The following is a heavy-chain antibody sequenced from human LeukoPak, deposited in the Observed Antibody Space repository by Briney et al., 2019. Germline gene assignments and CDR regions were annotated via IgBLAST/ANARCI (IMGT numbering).Heavy chain of an antibody. V-gene: IGHV3-23*01. D-gene: IGHD2-21*02. Sequence: GGSLRLSCAASGFTFSSYAMSWVRQAPGKGLEWVSAISGSGGSTYYADSVKGRFTISRDNSKNTLYLQMNNLRAEDTAVYYCAKTLAYCAGDCYAYYYYGMDVWGKGTTVTVYS. CDR2: ISGSGGST. CDR1: GFTFSSYA. J-gene: IGHJ6*04. CDR3: AKTLAYCAGDCYAYYYYGMDV.